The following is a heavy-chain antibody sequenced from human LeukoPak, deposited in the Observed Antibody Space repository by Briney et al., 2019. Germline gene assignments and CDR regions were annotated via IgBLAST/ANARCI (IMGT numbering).Heavy chain of an antibody. J-gene: IGHJ4*02. CDR2: ISAYNGNT. D-gene: IGHD2-21*02. Sequence: ASVKVSCKASGYTFTSYGISWVRQAPGQRLEWMGWISAYNGNTNYAQKLQGRVTMTTDTSTSTAYMELRSLRSDDTAVYYCARDFPAPLHIVVVTAIPFDYWGQGTLVTVSS. CDR3: ARDFPAPLHIVVVTAIPFDY. V-gene: IGHV1-18*01. CDR1: GYTFTSYG.